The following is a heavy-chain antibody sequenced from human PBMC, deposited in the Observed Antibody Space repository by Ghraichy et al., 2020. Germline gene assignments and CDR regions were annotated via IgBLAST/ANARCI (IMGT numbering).Heavy chain of an antibody. CDR2: MNPNSGNT. J-gene: IGHJ6*02. CDR1: GYTFTSYD. Sequence: ASVKVSCKASGYTFTSYDINWVRQATGQGLEWMGWMNPNSGNTGYAQKFQGRVTMTRNTSISTAYMELSSLRSEDTAVYYCAREGMYYDFWSGPGDYYYGMDVWGQGTTVTVSS. CDR3: AREGMYYDFWSGPGDYYYGMDV. D-gene: IGHD3-3*01. V-gene: IGHV1-8*01.